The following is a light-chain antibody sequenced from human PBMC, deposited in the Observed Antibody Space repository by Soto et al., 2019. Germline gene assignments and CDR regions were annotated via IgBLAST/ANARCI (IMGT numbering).Light chain of an antibody. CDR3: FSYTSSGTYV. Sequence: QSVLTQPASVSGSPGQSITISCTGTSSDVGGYNYVSWYQQHPGKAPKLMMYEVSNRPSGVSNRFSGSKSGNTASLTISGLQAEDETDYYCFSYTSSGTYVFGTGTKVTVL. CDR1: SSDVGGYNY. J-gene: IGLJ1*01. V-gene: IGLV2-14*01. CDR2: EVS.